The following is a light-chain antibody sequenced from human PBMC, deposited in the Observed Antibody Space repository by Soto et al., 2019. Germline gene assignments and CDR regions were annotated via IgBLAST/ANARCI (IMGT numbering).Light chain of an antibody. J-gene: IGKJ3*01. CDR3: QQYGGSPPFT. Sequence: EIVLTQSPGTLSLSPGERATLSCRASQSVSSSYFAWYQQKPGQAPRLLISGASSRATGIPDRFSGSGSGTDFTLTISSLEPEDFAVYYCQQYGGSPPFTFGPGTKVDIK. CDR1: QSVSSSY. V-gene: IGKV3-20*01. CDR2: GAS.